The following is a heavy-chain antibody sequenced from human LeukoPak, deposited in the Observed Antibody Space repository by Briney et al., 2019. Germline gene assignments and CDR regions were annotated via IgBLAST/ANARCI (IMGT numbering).Heavy chain of an antibody. D-gene: IGHD6-19*01. CDR3: AREPGYSSGWFDP. CDR2: IIPIFGTA. Sequence: GSSVKVSCKASGGTFSSYAIIWVRQAPGQGLEWMGRIIPIFGTANYAQKFQGRVTITTDESTSTAYMELSSLRSEDTAVYYCAREPGYSSGWFDPWGQGTLVTVSS. CDR1: GGTFSSYA. V-gene: IGHV1-69*05. J-gene: IGHJ5*02.